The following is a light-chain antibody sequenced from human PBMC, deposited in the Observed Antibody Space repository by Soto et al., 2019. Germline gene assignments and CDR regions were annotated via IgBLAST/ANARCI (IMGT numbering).Light chain of an antibody. J-gene: IGLJ1*01. CDR1: SSNIGNNY. CDR3: GTWDSSLSAGVYV. CDR2: DNN. V-gene: IGLV1-51*01. Sequence: QSVLTQPPSVSAAPGQKVTISCSGSSSNIGNNYVSWYQQLPGTAPKLLIYDNNKRPSGIPDRFSGSKSGTSATLGITGLQTGDEDDYYCGTWDSSLSAGVYVFGTGTKLTVL.